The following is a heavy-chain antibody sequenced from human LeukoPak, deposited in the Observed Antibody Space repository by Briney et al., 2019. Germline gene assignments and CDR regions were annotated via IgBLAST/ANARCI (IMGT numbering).Heavy chain of an antibody. CDR2: INHSGST. J-gene: IGHJ4*02. CDR3: ARGNRGYSYGGPYDY. CDR1: GGSFSGYY. D-gene: IGHD5-18*01. V-gene: IGHV4-34*01. Sequence: PSETLSLTCAVYGGSFSGYYWSWVRQPPGKGLEWVGEINHSGSTNYNPSSKRGVTISVKTSKNQFSLKLTSLTPADTAVYYCARGNRGYSYGGPYDYWGQGTLVTV.